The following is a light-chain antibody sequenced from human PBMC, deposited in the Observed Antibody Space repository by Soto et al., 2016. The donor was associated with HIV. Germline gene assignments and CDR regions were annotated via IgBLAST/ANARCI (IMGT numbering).Light chain of an antibody. V-gene: IGLV3-19*01. Sequence: SSELTQDPAVSVALGQTVGITCQGDSLRVHYAIWYQQKPGQAPVLILYGDNNRPSGIPGRFSGPSSGNTASLTITGAQAEDEADYFCSSRDNTGYHVLFGGGTNLTVL. CDR3: SSRDNTGYHVL. CDR2: GDN. J-gene: IGLJ2*01. CDR1: SLRVHY.